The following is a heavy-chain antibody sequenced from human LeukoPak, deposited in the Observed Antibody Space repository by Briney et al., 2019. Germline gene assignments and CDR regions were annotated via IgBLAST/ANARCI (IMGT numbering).Heavy chain of an antibody. CDR2: ISPSGGIT. J-gene: IGHJ4*02. Sequence: GGSLRLSCAASGFTFSSHGMNWVRQAPGKGLEWVSGISPSGGITYYTDSVKGRFTISRDNSKNTVSLQMNSLRGDDTAVYYCAKSGSGRFYWGQGTLVTVSS. V-gene: IGHV3-23*01. CDR1: GFTFSSHG. CDR3: AKSGSGRFY. D-gene: IGHD3-10*01.